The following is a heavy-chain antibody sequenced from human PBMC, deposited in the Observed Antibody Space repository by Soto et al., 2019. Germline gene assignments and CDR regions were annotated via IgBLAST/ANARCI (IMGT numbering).Heavy chain of an antibody. Sequence: GESLKISCKGSGYSFTSYWISWVRQMPGKGLEWMGRIDPSDSYTNYSPSFQGHVTISADQSISTAYLQWSSLKASDTAMYYCARPTAVWSGSDRDYYYYGMDVWGQGTTVTVSS. V-gene: IGHV5-10-1*01. CDR1: GYSFTSYW. J-gene: IGHJ6*02. D-gene: IGHD3-3*01. CDR2: IDPSDSYT. CDR3: ARPTAVWSGSDRDYYYYGMDV.